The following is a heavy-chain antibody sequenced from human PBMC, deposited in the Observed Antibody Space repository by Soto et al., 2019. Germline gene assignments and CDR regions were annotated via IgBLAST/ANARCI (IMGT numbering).Heavy chain of an antibody. V-gene: IGHV3-30-3*01. Sequence: QVQLVESGGGVVQPGRSLRLSCAASGFTFSSYAMHWVRQAPGKGLEWVAVISYDGSNKYYADSVKGRFTISRDNSKNTLYLQMNSLRAEDTAVYYCARDTPTIFGVVTNAFDIWGQGTMVTVCS. J-gene: IGHJ3*02. CDR1: GFTFSSYA. CDR2: ISYDGSNK. CDR3: ARDTPTIFGVVTNAFDI. D-gene: IGHD3-3*01.